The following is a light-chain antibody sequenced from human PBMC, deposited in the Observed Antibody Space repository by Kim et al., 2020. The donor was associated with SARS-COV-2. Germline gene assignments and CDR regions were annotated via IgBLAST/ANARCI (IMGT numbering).Light chain of an antibody. CDR3: NSRESSANHRM. V-gene: IGLV3-19*01. CDR1: SLRSYY. J-gene: IGLJ3*02. CDR2: GKN. Sequence: SSELTQDPAVSVALGQTVRITCQGDSLRSYYASWYQQKPGQAPVLVFYGKNNRPSGIPDRFSGSYSGNTASLTITAAQAEDEADYYCNSRESSANHRMFGGGTQLTVL.